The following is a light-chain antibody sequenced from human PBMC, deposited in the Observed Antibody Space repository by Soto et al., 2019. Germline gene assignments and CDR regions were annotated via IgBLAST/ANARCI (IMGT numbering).Light chain of an antibody. CDR2: DAS. CDR1: QSVSSS. V-gene: IGKV3D-15*01. J-gene: IGKJ1*01. Sequence: EIVLTQSPGTLSLSPVERATLSCMASQSVSSSLAWYQQKPGQAPRLLIYDASSRATDIPARFSGSGSGTEFTLTISSLQSEDFAVYYCQQYNNWPRTFGQGIKVDIK. CDR3: QQYNNWPRT.